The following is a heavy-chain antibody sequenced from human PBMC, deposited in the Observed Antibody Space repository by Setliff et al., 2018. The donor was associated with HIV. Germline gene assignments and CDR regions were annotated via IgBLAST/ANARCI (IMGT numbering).Heavy chain of an antibody. CDR2: VNWNSGNI. J-gene: IGHJ4*02. CDR1: GFSFDDYA. CDR3: VRDTTSGWMLTN. D-gene: IGHD6-25*01. Sequence: PGGSLRLSCAASGFSFDDYAMHWVRQTPGKGLEWVSGVNWNSGNIGYGDSVEGRFTVSRDNAKNSLYLQMNSLRAEDTAVYYCVRDTTSGWMLTNWGQGTLVTVSS. V-gene: IGHV3-9*01.